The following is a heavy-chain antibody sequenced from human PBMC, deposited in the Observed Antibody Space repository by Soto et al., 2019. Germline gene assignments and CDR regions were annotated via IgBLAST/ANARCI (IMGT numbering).Heavy chain of an antibody. CDR3: ARDLYGSGSFDY. CDR1: GGSISSYY. V-gene: IGHV4-59*01. Sequence: QVQLQESGPGLVKPSETLSLTCTVSGGSISSYYWSWIRQPPGKGLEWIGYIYYSGSTNYNPSLQSRVTISVDTSKNQFSLKLSSVTAADTAVYYCARDLYGSGSFDYWGQGTLVTVSS. CDR2: IYYSGST. J-gene: IGHJ4*02. D-gene: IGHD3-10*01.